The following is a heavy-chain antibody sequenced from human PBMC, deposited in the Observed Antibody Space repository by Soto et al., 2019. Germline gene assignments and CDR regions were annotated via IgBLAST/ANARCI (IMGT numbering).Heavy chain of an antibody. CDR3: ARGPISYYVILTGPVGYFQH. Sequence: ASVKVSCKASGYTFTSYGISWVRQAPGQGLEWMGWISAYNGNTNYAQKLQGRVTMTTDTSTSTAYMELRSLRSDDTAVYYCARGPISYYVILTGPVGYFQHSCQAXLVSVS. J-gene: IGHJ1*01. CDR2: ISAYNGNT. V-gene: IGHV1-18*01. CDR1: GYTFTSYG. D-gene: IGHD3-9*01.